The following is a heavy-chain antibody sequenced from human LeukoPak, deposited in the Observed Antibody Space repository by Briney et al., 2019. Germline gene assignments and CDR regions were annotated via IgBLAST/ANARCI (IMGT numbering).Heavy chain of an antibody. D-gene: IGHD5-18*01. CDR2: IYSSGRT. CDR3: ARDYSYPDY. J-gene: IGHJ4*02. Sequence: SETLSLTCSVSGASISAYHWSWIRQPAGKGLEWIGRIYSSGRTNYIPSLKTRLTMSVDTSKNQFSLKLNSVTAADTAVYYCARDYSYPDYWGQGTLVTVSS. V-gene: IGHV4-4*07. CDR1: GASISAYH.